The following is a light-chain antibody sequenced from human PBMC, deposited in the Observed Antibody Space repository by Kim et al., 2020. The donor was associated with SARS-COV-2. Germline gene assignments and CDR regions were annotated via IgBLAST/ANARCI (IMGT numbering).Light chain of an antibody. Sequence: SVSPGERATLSCRASQSVSINLAWYQQKPGQAPRLLIYGASTRATGIPARFSGSGSGTEFTLTISSLQSEDFAVYYCQQYNNWPLTFGGGTKLEI. CDR2: GAS. V-gene: IGKV3-15*01. CDR1: QSVSIN. CDR3: QQYNNWPLT. J-gene: IGKJ4*01.